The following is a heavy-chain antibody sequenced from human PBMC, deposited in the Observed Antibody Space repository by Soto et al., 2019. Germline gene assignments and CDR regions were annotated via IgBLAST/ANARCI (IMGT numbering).Heavy chain of an antibody. CDR1: GGSISSYY. J-gene: IGHJ4*02. Sequence: SETLSLTCTVSGGSISSYYWSWIRQPPGKGLEWIGYIYYSGSTNYNPSLKSRVTISVDTSKNQFSLKLSSVTAADTAVYYCARDFVGVGLDYWGQGTLVTVSS. CDR2: IYYSGST. V-gene: IGHV4-59*01. D-gene: IGHD1-26*01. CDR3: ARDFVGVGLDY.